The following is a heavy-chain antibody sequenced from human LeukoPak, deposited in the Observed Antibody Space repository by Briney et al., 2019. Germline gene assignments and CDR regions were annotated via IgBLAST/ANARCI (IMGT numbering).Heavy chain of an antibody. CDR1: GYTFTNYG. Sequence: ASVKVSCKASGYTFTNYGISWVRQAPGQGLEWMGWISAYNGNTNYAQKLQGRVTMTTDTSTSTAYMELRSLRSDDTAVYYCARDCSPYSSSWYGHAYNWFDPWGQGTLVTVSS. CDR3: ARDCSPYSSSWYGHAYNWFDP. V-gene: IGHV1-18*01. CDR2: ISAYNGNT. D-gene: IGHD6-13*01. J-gene: IGHJ5*02.